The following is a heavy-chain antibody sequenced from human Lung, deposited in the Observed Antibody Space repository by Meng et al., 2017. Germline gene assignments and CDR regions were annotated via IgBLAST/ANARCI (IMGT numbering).Heavy chain of an antibody. CDR1: GFTLSDYT. J-gene: IGHJ4*02. CDR2: ISSSSKYI. Sequence: EVQLVESGGGLVKPGGSLRLSCAASGFTLSDYTMNWVRQAPGKGLEWVSSISSSSKYIDYAGSVKGRFTTSRDNAKNSLYLQVNSLRAEDTAVYYCAREVGGSYHFDYWGQGTLVTVSS. CDR3: AREVGGSYHFDY. D-gene: IGHD1-26*01. V-gene: IGHV3-21*01.